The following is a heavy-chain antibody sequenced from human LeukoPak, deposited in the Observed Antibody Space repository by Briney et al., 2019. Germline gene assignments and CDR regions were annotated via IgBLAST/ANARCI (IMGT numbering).Heavy chain of an antibody. CDR3: VRDGYNDGPYYFDY. CDR1: GFTFSSFG. J-gene: IGHJ4*02. V-gene: IGHV3-21*01. D-gene: IGHD5-24*01. CDR2: ISSNRNYI. Sequence: PGESLRLSCADSGFTFSSFGMNWVRQAPGKGLEWVSYISSNRNYIYYADSVKGRFTISRDNAKNSLYLQVNSLRAEDTAVYYCVRDGYNDGPYYFDYWGQGTLVTVSS.